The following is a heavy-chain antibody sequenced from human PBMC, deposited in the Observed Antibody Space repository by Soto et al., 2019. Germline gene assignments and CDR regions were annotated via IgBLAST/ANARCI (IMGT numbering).Heavy chain of an antibody. D-gene: IGHD3-9*01. Sequence: ASVKVSCKASEYTFTNYALHWVRQAPGQRLEWMGWINAGNGNTKYSQKFQGRVTITRDTSASTAYMELSSLRSEDTAVYYCGRDIFFDYWGQGTLVTVSS. CDR1: EYTFTNYA. V-gene: IGHV1-3*01. J-gene: IGHJ4*02. CDR2: INAGNGNT. CDR3: GRDIFFDY.